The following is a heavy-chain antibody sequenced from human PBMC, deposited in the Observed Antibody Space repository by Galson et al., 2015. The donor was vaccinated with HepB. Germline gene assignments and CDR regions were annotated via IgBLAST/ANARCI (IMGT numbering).Heavy chain of an antibody. J-gene: IGHJ4*02. D-gene: IGHD2-2*01. Sequence: SVKVSCAASGFTFTNYWMTWVRQAPGQGLEWVANIKQDGGEKYYVHSVKGSVTITRDTAKYSVYLQMNSLRSEDTAVYYCARDWGAVGYCSGTSCSTGDFNYRGQGTLVTVSS. V-gene: IGHV3-7*01. CDR2: IKQDGGEK. CDR1: GFTFTNYW. CDR3: ARDWGAVGYCSGTSCSTGDFNY.